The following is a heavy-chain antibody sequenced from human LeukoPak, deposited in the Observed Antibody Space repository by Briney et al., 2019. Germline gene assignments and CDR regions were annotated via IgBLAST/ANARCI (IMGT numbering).Heavy chain of an antibody. J-gene: IGHJ4*02. V-gene: IGHV4-59*01. Sequence: GSLRLSCAASGFTFSDYYMSWIRQAPGKGLEWIGYIYYSGSTNYNPSLKSRVTISVDTSKNQFSLKLSSVSAADTAVYYCARDRGAIRYWGQGTLVTVSS. CDR3: ARDRGAIRY. CDR1: GFTFSDYY. D-gene: IGHD2-2*02. CDR2: IYYSGST.